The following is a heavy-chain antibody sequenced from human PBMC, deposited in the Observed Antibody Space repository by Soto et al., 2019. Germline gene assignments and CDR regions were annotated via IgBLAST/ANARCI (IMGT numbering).Heavy chain of an antibody. D-gene: IGHD3-3*01. CDR1: GGSFSGYY. CDR3: ARGSDFWSGYAHWYFDL. V-gene: IGHV4-34*01. CDR2: INHSGST. Sequence: ASETLSLTCAVYGGSFSGYYWSWIRQPPGKGLEWIGEINHSGSTNYNPSLKSRVTISVDTSKNQFSLKLSSVTAADTAVYYCARGSDFWSGYAHWYFDLWGRGTLVTVSS. J-gene: IGHJ2*01.